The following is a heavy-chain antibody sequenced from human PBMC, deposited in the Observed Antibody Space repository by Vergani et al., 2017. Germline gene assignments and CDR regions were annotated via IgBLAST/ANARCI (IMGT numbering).Heavy chain of an antibody. V-gene: IGHV4-38-2*02. Sequence: QVQLQESGPGLLKPSETLSLTCTVSGSSISSGYYWGWIRQPPGQGLEWIGSISHSGYTFYSPSLKSRVSMSVDTSKNQFSLRVNSVTAADTAVYYCVRRSGIVYDIFSGTQYFFDFWGQGTLVTVSS. J-gene: IGHJ4*02. CDR1: GSSISSGYY. D-gene: IGHD3-9*01. CDR3: VRRSGIVYDIFSGTQYFFDF. CDR2: ISHSGYT.